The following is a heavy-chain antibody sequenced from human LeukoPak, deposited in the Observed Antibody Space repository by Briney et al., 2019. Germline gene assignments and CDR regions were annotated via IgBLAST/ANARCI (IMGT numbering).Heavy chain of an antibody. CDR1: VFAFSSDW. D-gene: IGHD6-13*01. CDR3: ASRWWYTAL. CDR2: INSDGRST. Sequence: PGGSLRPSSAVSVFAFSSDWMHSVRQAPGKGLVWVSRINSDGRSTTYADSVKGRFTISRDNAKNTLYLQMNSLRAEDTALYYCASRWWYTALWSRGTLVTVSS. V-gene: IGHV3-74*03. J-gene: IGHJ2*01.